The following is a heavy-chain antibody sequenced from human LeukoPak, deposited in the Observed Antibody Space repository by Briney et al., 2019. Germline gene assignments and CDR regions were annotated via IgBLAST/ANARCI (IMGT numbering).Heavy chain of an antibody. J-gene: IGHJ4*02. D-gene: IGHD6-19*01. V-gene: IGHV4-59*01. Sequence: PSETLFLTCTVSGGSISSYYWSWIRQPPGKGLEWIGYIHYSGSTNYNPSLKSRVTMSVDTSKNQFSLKLSSVTAADTAVYYCARSSVAGRFDYWGQGTLVTVSS. CDR3: ARSSVAGRFDY. CDR1: GGSISSYY. CDR2: IHYSGST.